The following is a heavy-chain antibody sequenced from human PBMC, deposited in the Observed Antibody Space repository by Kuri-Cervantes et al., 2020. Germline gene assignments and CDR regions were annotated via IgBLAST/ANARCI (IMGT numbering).Heavy chain of an antibody. CDR1: GYTFISYD. J-gene: IGHJ3*02. CDR3: ASSRRRGSGWSSAFDI. V-gene: IGHV1-18*01. Sequence: ASVKVSCKASGYTFISYDINWVRQAPGQGLEWMGWISAYNGNTNYAQKLQGRVTMTTDTSTSTAYMELRSLRSDDTAVYYCASSRRRGSGWSSAFDIWGQGTMVTVSS. CDR2: ISAYNGNT. D-gene: IGHD6-19*01.